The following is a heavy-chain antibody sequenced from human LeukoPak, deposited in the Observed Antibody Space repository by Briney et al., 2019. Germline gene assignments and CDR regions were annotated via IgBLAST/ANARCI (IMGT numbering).Heavy chain of an antibody. D-gene: IGHD2-2*01. CDR3: AREGCSSSSCYPAPNWFDP. Sequence: ASVKVSCKASGYTFTGYYVHWVRQAPGQGLEWMGWINPNSGGTNYAQKFQGRVTMTRDTSISTAYMELSRLRSDDTAVYYCAREGCSSSSCYPAPNWFDPWGQGTLVTVSS. CDR2: INPNSGGT. J-gene: IGHJ5*02. V-gene: IGHV1-2*02. CDR1: GYTFTGYY.